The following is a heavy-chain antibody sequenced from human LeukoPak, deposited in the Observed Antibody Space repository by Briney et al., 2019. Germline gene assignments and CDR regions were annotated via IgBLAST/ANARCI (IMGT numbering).Heavy chain of an antibody. V-gene: IGHV3-53*01. CDR3: ARGYSGYDFRDGFDY. Sequence: PGGSLRLSCAASGFTVSTNYVSWVRQAPGKGLEWVSVIYRSGSTYYADSVKGRFTISRDNSKNTLYLQMNRLRAEDTAVYYCARGYSGYDFRDGFDYWGQGTLVTVSS. CDR2: IYRSGST. J-gene: IGHJ4*02. CDR1: GFTVSTNY. D-gene: IGHD5-12*01.